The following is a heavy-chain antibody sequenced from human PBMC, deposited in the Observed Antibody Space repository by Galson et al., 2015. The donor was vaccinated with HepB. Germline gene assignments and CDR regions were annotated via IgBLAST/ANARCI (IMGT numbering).Heavy chain of an antibody. V-gene: IGHV1-18*01. Sequence: SVKVSCKASGYTFTSYGISWVRQAPGQGLEWMGWISAYNGNTNYAQKLQGRVTMTTDTSTSTAYMELRSLRSDDTAVYYCARDGTYWAVASVAVYWGQGTLVTVSS. CDR3: ARDGTYWAVASVAVY. CDR2: ISAYNGNT. J-gene: IGHJ4*02. CDR1: GYTFTSYG. D-gene: IGHD6-19*01.